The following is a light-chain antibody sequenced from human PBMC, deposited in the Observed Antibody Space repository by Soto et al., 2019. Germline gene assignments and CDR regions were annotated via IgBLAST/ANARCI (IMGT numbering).Light chain of an antibody. CDR3: QQYKSYSMYT. CDR1: QDISNY. V-gene: IGKV1-5*01. Sequence: DIQITQSPSSLSASVGDRVTITCQASQDISNYLNWYQQKPGKAPKLLIYDAYSLESGVPSRFSGSGSGTEFTLTISNLQPEDFATYYCQQYKSYSMYTFGQGTKVDIK. CDR2: DAY. J-gene: IGKJ2*01.